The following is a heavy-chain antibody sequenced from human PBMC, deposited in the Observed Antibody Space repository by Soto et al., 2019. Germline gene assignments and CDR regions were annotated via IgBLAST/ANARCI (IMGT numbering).Heavy chain of an antibody. CDR1: GFTFDAFA. CDR2: ISWNSGSI. Sequence: VQLVESGGDLVLPGRSLRLSCTASGFTFDAFAMHWVRQAPGKGLEWVSGISWNSGSIGYADPVKGRFTISRDNAKKSLYLEMTSLKTEDTALYYCAKTAPPYDSQGYYPFDIWGQGTLVSVSS. D-gene: IGHD3-22*01. CDR3: AKTAPPYDSQGYYPFDI. J-gene: IGHJ3*02. V-gene: IGHV3-9*01.